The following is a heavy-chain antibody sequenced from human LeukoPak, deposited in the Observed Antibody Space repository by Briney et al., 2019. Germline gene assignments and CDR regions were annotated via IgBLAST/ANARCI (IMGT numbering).Heavy chain of an antibody. CDR2: ISGSGDTT. D-gene: IGHD4-11*01. CDR3: AKDDPNDYKPWIY. CDR1: GFTFSSYA. V-gene: IGHV3-23*01. J-gene: IGHJ4*02. Sequence: GGCLTLSCAASGFTFSSYAMRWVRPAAGKGLEWVSLISGSGDTTYYADSVKGRFTISTDNSKNTLYLQVNSLRADDTAVYYCAKDDPNDYKPWIYWGQGTLVIVSS.